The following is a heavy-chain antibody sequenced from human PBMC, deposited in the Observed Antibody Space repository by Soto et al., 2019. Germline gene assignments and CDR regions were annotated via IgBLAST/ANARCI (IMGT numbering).Heavy chain of an antibody. D-gene: IGHD3-22*01. CDR1: GYTFTSYG. Sequence: ASVKVSCKASGYTFTSYGITWVRQAPGQGLEWMGWISAHNGNTDYAQKLQGRVIVTRDTSTSTAYMELRSLISDDTAVYYCARGLIYDSSGYYFATGLGYWG. CDR2: ISAHNGNT. V-gene: IGHV1-18*01. J-gene: IGHJ4*01. CDR3: ARGLIYDSSGYYFATGLGY.